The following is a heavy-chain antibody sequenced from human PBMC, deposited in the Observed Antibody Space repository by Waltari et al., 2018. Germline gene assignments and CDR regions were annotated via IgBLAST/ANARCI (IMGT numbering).Heavy chain of an antibody. CDR1: GFNVRSCA. Sequence: EVQLVVSGGGLVQPGGSPSPSWAVPGFNVRSCAMGRVRRAPGKGLEWVSAISGRGGSTYYADSVKGRFTISRDNSKNTLYLQMNSLRAEDTAVYYCAKDLGYPTGPFDYWGQGTLVTVSS. D-gene: IGHD6-13*01. CDR3: AKDLGYPTGPFDY. J-gene: IGHJ4*02. V-gene: IGHV3-23*04. CDR2: ISGRGGST.